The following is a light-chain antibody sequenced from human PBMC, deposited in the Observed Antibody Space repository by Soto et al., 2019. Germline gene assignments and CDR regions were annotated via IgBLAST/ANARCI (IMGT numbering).Light chain of an antibody. CDR2: DVS. J-gene: IGLJ1*01. Sequence: QSVLTQPASVSGSPGQSITISCTGTSSDVGAYNYVSWYQQHPGKAPKLMIYDVSNRPSGVSNRFSGSKSGNTASLTISGLQAEDEDDYYCSSYTTSSTYVLGTGTKVTVL. CDR3: SSYTTSSTYV. CDR1: SSDVGAYNY. V-gene: IGLV2-14*03.